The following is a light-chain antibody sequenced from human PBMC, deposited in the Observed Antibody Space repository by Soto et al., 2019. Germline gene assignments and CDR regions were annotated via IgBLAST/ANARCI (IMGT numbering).Light chain of an antibody. CDR2: GAS. V-gene: IGKV3-15*01. Sequence: VVNESRSTLSLSPVKKTTLSCRARQSVSSNLAWYQQKHGQAPRLLIYGASTRATGIPARFSGSGSGTEFTLTISSLQSEDFAVYYCQQYDTWPPITSGQRTRPEI. CDR1: QSVSSN. J-gene: IGKJ5*01. CDR3: QQYDTWPPIT.